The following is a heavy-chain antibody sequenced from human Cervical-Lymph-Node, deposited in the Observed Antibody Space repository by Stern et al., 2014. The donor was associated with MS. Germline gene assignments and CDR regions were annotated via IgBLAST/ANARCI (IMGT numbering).Heavy chain of an antibody. CDR3: AGYDILTGYASYYYYGMDV. CDR1: GYSFTSYW. D-gene: IGHD3-9*01. J-gene: IGHJ6*02. V-gene: IGHV5-51*01. Sequence: EVQLVESGAEVKKPGESLKISCKGSGYSFTSYWIGWVRQMPGKGLEWMGIIYPGDPDTRYSPSFQGQVTISADKSISTAYLQWSSLKASDTAMYYCAGYDILTGYASYYYYGMDVWGQGTTVTVSS. CDR2: IYPGDPDT.